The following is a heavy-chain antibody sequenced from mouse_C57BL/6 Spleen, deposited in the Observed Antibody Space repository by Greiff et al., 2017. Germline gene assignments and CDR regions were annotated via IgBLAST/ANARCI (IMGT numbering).Heavy chain of an antibody. D-gene: IGHD2-2*01. Sequence: EVQLQESGPGLVQPSQSLSLTCSVTGYSITSGYYWNWIRQFPGNKLEWMGYISYDGSNNYNPSLKNRISITRDTSKNQFFLKLNSVTTEDTATXYCARDLLVRNYFDYWGQGTTLTVSS. CDR1: GYSITSGYY. J-gene: IGHJ2*01. CDR2: ISYDGSN. CDR3: ARDLLVRNYFDY. V-gene: IGHV3-6*01.